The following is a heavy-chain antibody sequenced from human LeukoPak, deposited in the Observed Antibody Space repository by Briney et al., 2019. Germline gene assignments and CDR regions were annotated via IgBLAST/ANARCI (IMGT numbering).Heavy chain of an antibody. CDR1: GGSISSSSHN. D-gene: IGHD6-13*01. Sequence: PSETLSLTCIVSGGSISSSSHNWGWIRQPPGKGLEWIGSIYYSGTTCYNPSLKSRLTISVDTSKNQFSLKLSSVTAVDTAVYYCARHDRIIASPLVWGQGILVTVSS. CDR3: ARHDRIIASPLV. V-gene: IGHV4-39*01. J-gene: IGHJ4*02. CDR2: IYYSGTT.